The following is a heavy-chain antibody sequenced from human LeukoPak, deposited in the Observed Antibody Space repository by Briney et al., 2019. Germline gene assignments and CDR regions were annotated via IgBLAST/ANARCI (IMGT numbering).Heavy chain of an antibody. CDR2: IHPSSGYA. J-gene: IGHJ4*02. V-gene: IGHV1-2*02. Sequence: ASVKVSCKASGYTFTDYNIHWVRQAPGQGLEWMAWIHPSSGYALYSQNFQGRVTLTTDTSISTAYMDLTRLRSDYTAVYYCVRDVHIWNDDHWGQGTLVTISS. CDR1: GYTFTDYN. CDR3: VRDVHIWNDDH. D-gene: IGHD1-1*01.